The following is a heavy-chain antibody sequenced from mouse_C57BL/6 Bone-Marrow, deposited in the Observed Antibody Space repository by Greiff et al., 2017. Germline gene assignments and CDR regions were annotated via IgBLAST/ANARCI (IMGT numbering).Heavy chain of an antibody. CDR1: GYAFSSSW. Sequence: VMLVASGPELVKPGASVKISCKASGYAFSSSWMNWVKQRPGKGLEWFGRIYPGAGDTNYNGKFKGKATLTADKASSTPYMQLSSLTSEDSAVYFCASTVVASHWGQGTTRTVSS. CDR3: ASTVVASH. CDR2: IYPGAGDT. D-gene: IGHD1-1*01. J-gene: IGHJ2*01. V-gene: IGHV1-82*01.